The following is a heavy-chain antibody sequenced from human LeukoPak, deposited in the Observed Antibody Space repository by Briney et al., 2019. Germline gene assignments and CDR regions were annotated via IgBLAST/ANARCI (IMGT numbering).Heavy chain of an antibody. CDR3: ARGESYYGSGSYYGPRY. CDR2: INPNSGGT. V-gene: IGHV1-2*06. Sequence: ASVTVSCKASGYTFTGYYMHWVRQAPGQGLEWVGRINPNSGGTNYAQKFQGRVTMTRDTSISTAYMELSRLRSDDTAVYYCARGESYYGSGSYYGPRYWGQGTLVTVSS. CDR1: GYTFTGYY. J-gene: IGHJ4*02. D-gene: IGHD3-10*01.